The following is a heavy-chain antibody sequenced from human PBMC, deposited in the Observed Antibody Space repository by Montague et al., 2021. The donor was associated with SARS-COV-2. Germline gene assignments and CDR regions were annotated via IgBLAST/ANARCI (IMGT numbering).Heavy chain of an antibody. D-gene: IGHD3-10*01. J-gene: IGHJ4*02. CDR2: ISTTSSTI. Sequence: SLRLSCAASGFTFSYYEMNWVRQAPGKGLEWVSYISTTSSTIYYADSVKGRFTISRDNAKNSLYLQMNSLRAEDTAVYYCARQASGSYWYYFDYWGQGTLVTVSS. CDR1: GFTFSYYE. CDR3: ARQASGSYWYYFDY. V-gene: IGHV3-48*03.